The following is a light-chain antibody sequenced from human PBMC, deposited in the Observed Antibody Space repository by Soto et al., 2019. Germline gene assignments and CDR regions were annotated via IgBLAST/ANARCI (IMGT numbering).Light chain of an antibody. CDR1: QSISSW. J-gene: IGKJ1*01. CDR3: KQYNDNWT. V-gene: IGKV1-5*03. CDR2: KAS. Sequence: DIQMTQSPSTLSASVGDRITITCRASQSISSWLAWYQQKPGTAPKLLIYKASTLQSGVPSRFSGSGSGTNFTLTITSLQPDDSATYYCKQYNDNWTFGQGTKV.